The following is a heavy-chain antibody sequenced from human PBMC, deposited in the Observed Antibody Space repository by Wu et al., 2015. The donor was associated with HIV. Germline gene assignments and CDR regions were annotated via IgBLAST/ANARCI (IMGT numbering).Heavy chain of an antibody. CDR3: ARVRDPLGIEVDANNWFDP. V-gene: IGHV1-2*02. Sequence: QVQLVQSGAEVKKPGASVKVSCKASGYTFTSYGISWVRQAPGQGLEWMGWINPNSGGTNYAQKFQGRVTMTRDTSISTAYMELSRLRSDDTAVYYCARVRDPLGIEVDANNWFDPWGQGTLVTVSS. D-gene: IGHD7-27*01. J-gene: IGHJ5*02. CDR2: INPNSGGT. CDR1: GYTFTSYG.